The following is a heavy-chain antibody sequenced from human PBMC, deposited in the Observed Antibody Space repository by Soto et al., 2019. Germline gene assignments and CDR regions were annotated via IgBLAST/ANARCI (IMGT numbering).Heavy chain of an antibody. Sequence: SSETLSLTCTVSGGSISSSSYHWGWIRQPPGKGLEWIGSIYYSGTTYYNPSLKSRVTISVDTSKNQFSLKLSSVTAADTAVYYCARSISVAMDFWGQGTLVTVS. J-gene: IGHJ4*02. D-gene: IGHD6-19*01. CDR2: IYYSGTT. CDR1: GGSISSSSYH. V-gene: IGHV4-39*01. CDR3: ARSISVAMDF.